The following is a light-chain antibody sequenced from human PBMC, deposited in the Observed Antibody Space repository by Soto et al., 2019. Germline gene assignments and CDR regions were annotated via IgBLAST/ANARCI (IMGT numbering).Light chain of an antibody. V-gene: IGKV3-15*01. CDR3: PQYNNWQIT. CDR1: QSVGSN. J-gene: IGKJ5*01. Sequence: EIVLTQSPATMSVSPGERATISCRASQSVGSNLAWYQRKPGQAPRLLISGASTRATGVPARFSGSGSGTEFTLNITSLQSEDFAVYYCPQYNNWQITFGQGTRLESK. CDR2: GAS.